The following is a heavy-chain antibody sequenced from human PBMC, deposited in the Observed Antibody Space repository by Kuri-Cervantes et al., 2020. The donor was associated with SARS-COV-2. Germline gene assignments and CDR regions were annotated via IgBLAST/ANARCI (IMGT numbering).Heavy chain of an antibody. J-gene: IGHJ4*02. CDR3: ARRWSLVGATFFDY. D-gene: IGHD1-26*01. Sequence: SETLSLTCTVSGGSLGSGDYYWTWVRQPPGKGLEWIGSIYHSGSTYYNPSLKSRVTISVDTSKNQFSLKLSSVTAADTAVYYCARRWSLVGATFFDYWGQGTLVTVSS. CDR1: GGSLGSGDYY. V-gene: IGHV4-39*07. CDR2: IYHSGST.